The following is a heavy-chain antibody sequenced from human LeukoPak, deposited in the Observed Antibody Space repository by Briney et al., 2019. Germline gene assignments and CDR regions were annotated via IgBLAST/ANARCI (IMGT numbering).Heavy chain of an antibody. J-gene: IGHJ4*02. CDR1: GFTFSSYA. D-gene: IGHD3-22*01. Sequence: GASLRFSCAASGFTFSSYAMSWVRQAPGKGLEWVSAISGSGGSTYYADSVKGRFTISRDNSKNTLYLQMNSLRAEDTAVYYCAKDGKYYYDSSGYPHYFDYWGQGSLVTVSS. CDR2: ISGSGGST. V-gene: IGHV3-23*01. CDR3: AKDGKYYYDSSGYPHYFDY.